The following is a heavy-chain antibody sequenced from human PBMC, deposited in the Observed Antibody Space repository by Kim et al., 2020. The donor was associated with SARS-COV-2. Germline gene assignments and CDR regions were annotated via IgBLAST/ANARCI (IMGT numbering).Heavy chain of an antibody. CDR3: ARQEGPEMATMIGATNWFDP. CDR2: IYYSGST. J-gene: IGHJ5*02. CDR1: GGSISSSSYY. D-gene: IGHD5-12*01. V-gene: IGHV4-39*01. Sequence: SETLSLTCTVSGGSISSSSYYWGWIRQPPGKGLEWIGSIYYSGSTYYNPSLKSRVTISVDTSKNQFSLKLSSVTAADTAVYYCARQEGPEMATMIGATNWFDPWGQGTLVTVSS.